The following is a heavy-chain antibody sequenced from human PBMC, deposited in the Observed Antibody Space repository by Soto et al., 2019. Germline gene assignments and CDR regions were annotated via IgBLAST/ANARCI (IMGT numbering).Heavy chain of an antibody. V-gene: IGHV4-34*01. D-gene: IGHD3-10*01. Sequence: PSETLSLTCAVYGGSFSGYYWSWIRQPPGKGLEWIGEINHSGGTNYNPSLKSRVTISVDTSKNQFSLKLSSVTAADTAVYYCARGTLLLWFGELSRHYNWFDPWGQGTLVTVS. CDR1: GGSFSGYY. J-gene: IGHJ5*02. CDR2: INHSGGT. CDR3: ARGTLLLWFGELSRHYNWFDP.